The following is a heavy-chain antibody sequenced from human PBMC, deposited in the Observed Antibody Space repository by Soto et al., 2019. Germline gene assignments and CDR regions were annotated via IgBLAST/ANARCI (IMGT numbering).Heavy chain of an antibody. J-gene: IGHJ5*02. CDR3: ARDHPPRDNGYNLFDA. CDR1: GYRFTGYD. CDR2: INPNSGGT. Sequence: GASGKVSCKASGYRFTGYDMHWGRQAPGQGLEWMGWINPNSGGTNYAQKFQGWVTMTRDTSISTAYMELSRLRSDDTAVYYCARDHPPRDNGYNLFDAWGQGTLVTVSS. V-gene: IGHV1-2*04. D-gene: IGHD1-20*01.